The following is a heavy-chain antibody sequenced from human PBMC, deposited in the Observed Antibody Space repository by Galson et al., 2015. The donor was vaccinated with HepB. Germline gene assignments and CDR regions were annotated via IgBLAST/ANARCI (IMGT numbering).Heavy chain of an antibody. D-gene: IGHD6-19*01. Sequence: SLRLSCAASGFSFSSHGMHWVRQAPGKGLEWVALISYDGNNIFDADSVRGRFTISRDNSRNTLYLEMNSLRAEDTAVYYCAKEFGSGWSYYHGMDVWGQGTTVTDSS. CDR3: AKEFGSGWSYYHGMDV. V-gene: IGHV3-30*18. J-gene: IGHJ6*02. CDR1: GFSFSSHG. CDR2: ISYDGNNI.